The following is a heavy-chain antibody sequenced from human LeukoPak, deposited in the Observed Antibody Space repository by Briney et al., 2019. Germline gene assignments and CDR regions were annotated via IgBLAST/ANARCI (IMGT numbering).Heavy chain of an antibody. Sequence: GGSLRLSCAASGFTFSSYAMHWVRQAPGKGLEYVSAISSNGGSTYYANSVKGRFTISRDNSKNTLYLQMGSLRAEDMAVYYCARPLGYCNGGSCLGLDYWGQGTLVTVSS. D-gene: IGHD2-15*01. CDR3: ARPLGYCNGGSCLGLDY. CDR1: GFTFSSYA. CDR2: ISSNGGST. J-gene: IGHJ4*02. V-gene: IGHV3-64*01.